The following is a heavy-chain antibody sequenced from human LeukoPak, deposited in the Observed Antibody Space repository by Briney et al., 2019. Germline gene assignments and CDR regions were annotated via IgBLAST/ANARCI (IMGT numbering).Heavy chain of an antibody. Sequence: GGSLRLSCATSGFTFSSYAMRWVRQAPGKGLEWVAVIWYDGSNKYYADSVKGRFTISRDNSKNTLYLQMNSLRAEDTAVYYCAKSNYGDYVGARGWFDPWGQGTLVTVSS. CDR2: IWYDGSNK. CDR3: AKSNYGDYVGARGWFDP. V-gene: IGHV3-33*06. CDR1: GFTFSSYA. J-gene: IGHJ5*02. D-gene: IGHD4-17*01.